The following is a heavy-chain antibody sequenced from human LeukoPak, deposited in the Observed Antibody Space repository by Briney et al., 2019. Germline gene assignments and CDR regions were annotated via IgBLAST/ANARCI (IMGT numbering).Heavy chain of an antibody. CDR1: GGTFSSYA. V-gene: IGHV1-69*13. J-gene: IGHJ4*02. Sequence: ASVKVSCKASGGTFSSYAISWVRQAPGQGLEWMGGIIPIFGTANYAQKFQGRVTITADESTSTAYMELSSLRSEDTAVYYCARGGVGAAYFDYWGQGTLVTVSS. CDR3: ARGGVGAAYFDY. D-gene: IGHD2-15*01. CDR2: IIPIFGTA.